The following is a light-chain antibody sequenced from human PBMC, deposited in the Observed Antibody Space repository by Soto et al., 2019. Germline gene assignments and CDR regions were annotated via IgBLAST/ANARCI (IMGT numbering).Light chain of an antibody. CDR3: CSYAGSYTFV. CDR2: DVN. CDR1: SSDVGGYNY. Sequence: QSVLTQPRSVSGSPGQSVTISCTGTSSDVGGYNYVSWYQQHPGKAPKLMIYDVNKRPSGVPDRFSGSKSGKTASLTISGLQAEDEADYYCCSYAGSYTFVFGTGTKVTVL. V-gene: IGLV2-11*01. J-gene: IGLJ1*01.